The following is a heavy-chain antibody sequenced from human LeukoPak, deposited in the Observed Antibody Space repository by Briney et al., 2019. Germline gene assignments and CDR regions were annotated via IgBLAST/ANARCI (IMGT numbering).Heavy chain of an antibody. J-gene: IGHJ6*02. V-gene: IGHV3-33*01. Sequence: SGGSLRLSCAASGISFSSHGMHWVRQAPGKGLEWVAVIWYDGSNIYYADSVKGRFTISRDNSKNTLYLQMNSLRAEDTALYYCARDDLRTYYGMDVWGQGTTVTVSS. CDR1: GISFSSHG. CDR3: ARDDLRTYYGMDV. CDR2: IWYDGSNI. D-gene: IGHD3-16*01.